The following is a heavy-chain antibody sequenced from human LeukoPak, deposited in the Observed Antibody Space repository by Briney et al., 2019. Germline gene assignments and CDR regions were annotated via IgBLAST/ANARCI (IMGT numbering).Heavy chain of an antibody. D-gene: IGHD5-24*01. J-gene: IGHJ4*02. CDR2: IYTSGST. V-gene: IGHV4-61*02. Sequence: PSETLSLTCTVSGGSISSGSYYWSWLRQPGGKGLEWIGRIYTSGSTDYNPSLKSRVTISVDTSKNQFSLKLSSVTAADTAVYYCARGPNYPSPSPFDYWGQGTLVTVSS. CDR3: ARGPNYPSPSPFDY. CDR1: GGSISSGSYY.